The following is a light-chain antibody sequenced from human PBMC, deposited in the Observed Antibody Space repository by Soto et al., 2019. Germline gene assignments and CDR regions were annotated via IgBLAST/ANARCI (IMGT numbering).Light chain of an antibody. CDR3: QQLNSYPLT. CDR2: AAS. V-gene: IGKV1-5*01. J-gene: IGKJ4*01. CDR1: QNISIS. Sequence: DIQMTQSPSTLSASVGDRVTITCRASQNISISLAWYQQKPGKAPKVLIYAASSLESGVPLRFRGSGSGTDFTLTISSLPPEDFETYYCQQLNSYPLTFGGGTKVDIK.